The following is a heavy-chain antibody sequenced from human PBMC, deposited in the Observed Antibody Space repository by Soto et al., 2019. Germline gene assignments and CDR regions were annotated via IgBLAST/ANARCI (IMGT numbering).Heavy chain of an antibody. V-gene: IGHV3-30*18. CDR3: AKRGGVGGGSEHSFFEY. CDR2: ISFDGKNR. J-gene: IGHJ4*02. Sequence: QVQLVESGGGVVQPGKSLRLSCAASGFIFSNYGMHWVRQAPGKGLEWVALISFDGKNRNYADSVKGRFTIYRDNPKNEQYLEMHSLRPEDTAFYYCAKRGGVGGGSEHSFFEYWGQGTLVTVSS. CDR1: GFIFSNYG. D-gene: IGHD2-15*01.